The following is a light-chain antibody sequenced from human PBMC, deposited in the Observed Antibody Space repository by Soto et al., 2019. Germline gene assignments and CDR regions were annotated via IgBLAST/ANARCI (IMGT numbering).Light chain of an antibody. J-gene: IGLJ1*01. V-gene: IGLV2-11*01. Sequence: QSVLTQPRSVSGSPGQSVTISCTGTSSDVGGYNYVSWYQQHPGKAPKLMIYDVSKQPSGVPDRFSRSKSGNTASLTISGLQAEDEADYYCCSYAGSYSYVFGTGTKVTVL. CDR2: DVS. CDR3: CSYAGSYSYV. CDR1: SSDVGGYNY.